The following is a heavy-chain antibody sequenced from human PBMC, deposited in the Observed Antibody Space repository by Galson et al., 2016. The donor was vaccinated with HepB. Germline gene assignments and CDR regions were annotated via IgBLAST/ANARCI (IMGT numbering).Heavy chain of an antibody. Sequence: SLRLSCAASGFSFSTYDMNWVRQAPGKGLEWVATINGPSTATPYADSVKGRFTVSRDNSRDTLYLQMNSLRAEDTAVYYCARDPSSGIGNWFDPWGQGTLVTVSS. J-gene: IGHJ5*02. CDR3: ARDPSSGIGNWFDP. D-gene: IGHD5-12*01. V-gene: IGHV3-23*01. CDR2: INGPSTAT. CDR1: GFSFSTYD.